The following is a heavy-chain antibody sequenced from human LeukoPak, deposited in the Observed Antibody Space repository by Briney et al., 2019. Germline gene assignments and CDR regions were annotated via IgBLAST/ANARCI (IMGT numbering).Heavy chain of an antibody. Sequence: PGGSLRLSCAASGFTFSSYGMHWVRQAPGKGLEWVALIWYDGSIEYYVDSVKGRFAISRDNSKSTLYLQMNSLRVEDTAVYYCARDLWPRTVTCIGYFQHWGQGTLVTVSS. J-gene: IGHJ1*01. CDR3: ARDLWPRTVTCIGYFQH. D-gene: IGHD4-11*01. CDR1: GFTFSSYG. CDR2: IWYDGSIE. V-gene: IGHV3-33*01.